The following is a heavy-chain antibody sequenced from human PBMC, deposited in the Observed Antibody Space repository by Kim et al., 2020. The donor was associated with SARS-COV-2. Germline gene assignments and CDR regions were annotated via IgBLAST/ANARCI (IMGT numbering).Heavy chain of an antibody. CDR3: VRDLHSMITMTVMGFDY. V-gene: IGHV6-1*01. Sequence: SQTLSLTCAISGDSVSSISAAWNWIRQSPSRGLEWLGRTYFRSTWYNDYAVSVKGRITINPDTSKNQFSLHLNSVTPEDTAVYYCVRDLHSMITMTVMGFDYWGQGSLVTVPS. CDR2: TYFRSTWYN. D-gene: IGHD3-16*01. J-gene: IGHJ4*02. CDR1: GDSVSSISAA.